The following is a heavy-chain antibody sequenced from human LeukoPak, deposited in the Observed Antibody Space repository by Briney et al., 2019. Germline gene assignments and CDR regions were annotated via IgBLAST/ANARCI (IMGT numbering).Heavy chain of an antibody. CDR1: GFTFSSYA. V-gene: IGHV3-30-3*01. Sequence: GGSMRLSCAASGFTFSSYAMHWVRQAPGKGLEWVALISYDGSNKYYADSVKGRFTISRDNSKNNLYLQMNSLRAEGTAVYYCARGTYSYGSGSDFDYWGQGTLVTVSS. CDR3: ARGTYSYGSGSDFDY. D-gene: IGHD3-10*01. J-gene: IGHJ4*02. CDR2: ISYDGSNK.